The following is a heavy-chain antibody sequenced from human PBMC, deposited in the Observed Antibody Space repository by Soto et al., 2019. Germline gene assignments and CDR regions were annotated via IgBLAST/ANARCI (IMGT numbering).Heavy chain of an antibody. V-gene: IGHV4-59*01. D-gene: IGHD1-26*01. CDR1: GVSISSYY. CDR2: IFYSGST. CDR3: ARGVGATPNFDN. J-gene: IGHJ4*01. Sequence: PSETLSLTCTVSGVSISSYYWSWIRRPPGKGLEWIGYIFYSGSTNYNPSLKSRVTISVETSKNQFSLKLSSVTAADTAVYYCARGVGATPNFDNWGQGTLVTVSS.